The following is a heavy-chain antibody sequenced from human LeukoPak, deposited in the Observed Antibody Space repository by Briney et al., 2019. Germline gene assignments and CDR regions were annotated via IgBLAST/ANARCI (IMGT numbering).Heavy chain of an antibody. CDR1: GFTFSNAW. J-gene: IGHJ4*02. CDR2: IKSKTDGGTT. CDR3: TTDYSPGMSGTTD. V-gene: IGHV3-15*01. D-gene: IGHD2/OR15-2a*01. Sequence: GGSLRLSCAASGFTFSNAWMSWVRQAPGKGLEWVGRIKSKTDGGTTDYAAPVKGRFTISRDDSKNTLYLQMNSLKTEDAAVYYCTTDYSPGMSGTTDWGQGTLVTVSS.